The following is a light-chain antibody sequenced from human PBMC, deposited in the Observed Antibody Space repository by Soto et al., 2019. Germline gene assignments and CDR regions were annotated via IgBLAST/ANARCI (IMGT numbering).Light chain of an antibody. CDR2: GAS. CDR1: QSVADN. V-gene: IGKV3-15*01. Sequence: EVVMTQSPATLSVSPGERVTLSCRSSQSVADNLAWFQQKPGQGPRLPIYGASTRATGIPARFSGSGSETDFTLTVSSLRSEDSAVYYCQQYNYWPITFGQGTRLEIK. J-gene: IGKJ5*01. CDR3: QQYNYWPIT.